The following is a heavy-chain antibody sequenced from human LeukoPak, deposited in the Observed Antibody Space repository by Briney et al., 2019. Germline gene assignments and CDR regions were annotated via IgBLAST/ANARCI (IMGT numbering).Heavy chain of an antibody. CDR2: INHSGST. D-gene: IGHD2-8*01. J-gene: IGHJ4*02. V-gene: IGHV4-34*01. CDR3: ARDLRGTNAFDY. CDR1: GGSFSGYY. Sequence: SETLSLTCAVYGGSFSGYYWSWIRQPPGKGLEWIGEINHSGSTNYNPSLKSRVTISVDTSKNQFSLKLSSVTAADTAVYYCARDLRGTNAFDYWGQGTLVTVSS.